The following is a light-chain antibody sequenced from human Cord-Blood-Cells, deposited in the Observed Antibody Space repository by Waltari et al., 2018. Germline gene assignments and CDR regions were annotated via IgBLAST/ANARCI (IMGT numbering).Light chain of an antibody. V-gene: IGLV1-40*01. J-gene: IGLJ1*01. CDR2: GNS. CDR1: SSNIGAGYV. CDR3: QSYDSSLSGYV. Sequence: QSVLTQPPSVSGAPGQRVTISCTGSSSNIGAGYVVHWYLQLPGTAPNLLIYGNSNRPSGVPDRFAGSKSGTSASLAITGLQAEDEADYYCQSYDSSLSGYVFGTGTKVTVL.